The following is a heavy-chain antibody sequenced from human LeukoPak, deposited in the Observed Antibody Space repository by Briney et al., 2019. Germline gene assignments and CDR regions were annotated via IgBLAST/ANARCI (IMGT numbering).Heavy chain of an antibody. J-gene: IGHJ6*03. CDR1: GGSFSGYY. CDR2: INHSGST. Sequence: PSETLSLTCAVYGGSFSGYYWSWIRQPPGKGLEWIGEINHSGSTNYNPSLKSRVTISVDTSKNQFSLKLSSVTAADTAVYYCARGEYYYDSSGYPTGYYYYYMDVWGKGTTVTVSS. CDR3: ARGEYYYDSSGYPTGYYYYYMDV. V-gene: IGHV4-34*01. D-gene: IGHD3-22*01.